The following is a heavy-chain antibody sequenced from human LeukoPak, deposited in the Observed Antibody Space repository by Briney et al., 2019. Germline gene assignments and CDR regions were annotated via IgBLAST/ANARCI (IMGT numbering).Heavy chain of an antibody. V-gene: IGHV4-30-2*01. CDR3: ARGEYYYDSSGYHPYYFDY. CDR1: GGSISSGGYS. D-gene: IGHD3-22*01. J-gene: IGHJ4*02. CDR2: IYHSGST. Sequence: SETLSLTCAVSGGSISSGGYSWSWIRQPPGKGLEWIGYIYHSGSTYYNPSLKSRVTISVDRSKNQFSLKLSSVTAADTAVYYCARGEYYYDSSGYHPYYFDYWGQGTLVTVSS.